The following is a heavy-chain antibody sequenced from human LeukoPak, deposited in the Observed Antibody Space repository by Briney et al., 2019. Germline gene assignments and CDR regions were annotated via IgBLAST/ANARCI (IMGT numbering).Heavy chain of an antibody. J-gene: IGHJ6*03. CDR3: SRDFTMVRGVLFYYYYYRDV. CDR2: IRSKAYGGKT. D-gene: IGHD3-10*01. V-gene: IGHV3-49*03. CDR1: GFTFGDYA. Sequence: GRSLRLSCTASGFTFGDYAMSWFRQAPGKGLEWVGFIRSKAYGGKTEYPASGKGRFTISRDDPITIEYLHMNSLKTEDPAEYYCSRDFTMVRGVLFYYYYYRDVWGKGTTVTVSS.